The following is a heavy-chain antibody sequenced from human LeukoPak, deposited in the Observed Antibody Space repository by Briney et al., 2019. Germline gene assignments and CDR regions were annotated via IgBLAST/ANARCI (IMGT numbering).Heavy chain of an antibody. CDR1: GCRFGDYP. CDR2: IRDTGVTR. CDR3: VRDDVFAFDI. V-gene: IGHV3-48*02. J-gene: IGHJ3*02. D-gene: IGHD3-10*02. Sequence: GGSLRLSCVASGCRFGDYPINWFRQAPGKGLEWVAQIRDTGVTRSYADSVKGRFTISRDNARNSMFLQMNSLRDDDTAIYFCVRDDVFAFDIWGQGTMVTVSS.